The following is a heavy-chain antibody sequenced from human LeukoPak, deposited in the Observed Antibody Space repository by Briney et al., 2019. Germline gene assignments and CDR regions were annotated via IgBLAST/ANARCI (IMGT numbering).Heavy chain of an antibody. D-gene: IGHD4-23*01. Sequence: SETLSLTCTVSGGSLSSYYWSWIRQPPGKGLERIGNIYYSGSTNYNPSLKSRVTMSVDTSKSQFSLKVSSVTAVDTAVYYCARDGGGKSRPFDYRGQGTPVTVSS. CDR2: IYYSGST. J-gene: IGHJ4*02. CDR1: GGSLSSYY. CDR3: ARDGGGKSRPFDY. V-gene: IGHV4-59*01.